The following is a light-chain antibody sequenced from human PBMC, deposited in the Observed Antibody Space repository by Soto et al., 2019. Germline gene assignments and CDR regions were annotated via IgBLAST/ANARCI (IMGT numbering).Light chain of an antibody. CDR3: QQYGSSPPYP. Sequence: EIVLTQSPGTLSLSPGERATLSCRASQSVSSSYLAWYQQKPGQAPRLLIYGASSRATGIPDRFSGSGSGTDFTLPIRRLEPEDFAVYYCQQYGSSPPYPFGQGTKREIK. J-gene: IGKJ2*01. V-gene: IGKV3-20*01. CDR1: QSVSSSY. CDR2: GAS.